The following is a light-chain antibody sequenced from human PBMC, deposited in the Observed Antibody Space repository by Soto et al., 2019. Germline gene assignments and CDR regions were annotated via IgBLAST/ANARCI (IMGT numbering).Light chain of an antibody. CDR1: QSISSW. Sequence: DIQMTQSPSTLSASVGDRVTITCRASQSISSWLAWYQQKPGKAPKLLIYKASSLESGVPSRFSECIPRTEFTLTVSSLQPDDFATYHCQQHNSYYTLGQGTKLEIK. J-gene: IGKJ2*01. CDR3: QQHNSYYT. V-gene: IGKV1-5*03. CDR2: KAS.